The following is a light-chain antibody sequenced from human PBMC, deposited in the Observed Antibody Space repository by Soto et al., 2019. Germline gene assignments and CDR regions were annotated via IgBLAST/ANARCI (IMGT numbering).Light chain of an antibody. J-gene: IGLJ2*01. CDR3: SSYTTINTVV. CDR2: EVS. CDR1: SSDVGTYKY. Sequence: QSVLTQPASVSGSPGQSITISCTGTSSDVGTYKYVSWFQQHPGKAPKLIIFEVSNRPSGISDRFSGFKSANTAYLTISGVQPEDEADYHCSSYTTINTVVFGGGTQLTVL. V-gene: IGLV2-14*01.